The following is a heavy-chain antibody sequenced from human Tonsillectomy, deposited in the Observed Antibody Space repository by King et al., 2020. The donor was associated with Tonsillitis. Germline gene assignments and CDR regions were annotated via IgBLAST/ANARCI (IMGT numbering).Heavy chain of an antibody. V-gene: IGHV3-30*18. CDR2: ISYDGSNK. CDR1: GFIFSSYG. CDR3: AKDYGGNRYAFDI. D-gene: IGHD4-23*01. J-gene: IGHJ3*02. Sequence: QVQLVESGGGEVQPGRSVRLSCAASGFIFSSYGMHWVRQAPGKGLEWVAVISYDGSNKYYGESVKGRFTISRDNSKNTLYLQMNSLRAEETAVYYCAKDYGGNRYAFDIWGQGTMVTVSS.